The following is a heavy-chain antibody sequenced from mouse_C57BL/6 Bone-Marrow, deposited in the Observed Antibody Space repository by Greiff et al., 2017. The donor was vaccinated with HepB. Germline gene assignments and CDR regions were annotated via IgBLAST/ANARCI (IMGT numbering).Heavy chain of an antibody. J-gene: IGHJ2*01. CDR2: IHPNSGST. CDR1: GYTFTSYW. CDR3: TRRGIYYYALYY. Sequence: QVQLQQPGAELVKPGASVKLSCKASGYTFTSYWMHWVKQRPGQGLEWIGMIHPNSGSTNYNEKFKGKATLTVDKSSSTAYMQLSSLTSEDSAVYYCTRRGIYYYALYYWGRGTTLTVTS. D-gene: IGHD1-1*01. V-gene: IGHV1-64*01.